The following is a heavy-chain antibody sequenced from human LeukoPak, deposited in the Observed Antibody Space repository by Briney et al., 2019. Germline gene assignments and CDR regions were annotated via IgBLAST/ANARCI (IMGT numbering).Heavy chain of an antibody. CDR2: IKQDGSEK. D-gene: IGHD3-10*01. V-gene: IGHV3-7*01. CDR3: ARVWNYYYGSGGPFFDY. J-gene: IGHJ4*02. CDR1: GFTFSSYW. Sequence: PGGSLRLSCAASGFTFSSYWMSWVRQAPGKGLEWVANIKQDGSEKYYVDSVKGRFTISRDNAKNSLYLQMNSLRAEDTAVYYCARVWNYYYGSGGPFFDYWGQGTLVTVSS.